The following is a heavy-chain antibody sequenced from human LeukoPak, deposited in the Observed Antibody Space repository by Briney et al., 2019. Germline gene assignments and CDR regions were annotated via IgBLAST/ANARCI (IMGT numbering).Heavy chain of an antibody. J-gene: IGHJ4*02. CDR1: GFSFRTYG. CDR3: AKGAYYDL. CDR2: IQYDGSNK. Sequence: GGSLRLSCAASGFSFRTYGMHWVRQAPGKGLDWVAFIQYDGSNKYYSDSVKGRFTISRDNSKNTLYLQMNSLRAEDTAVYYCAKGAYYDLWGQGTLVTVSS. V-gene: IGHV3-30*02. D-gene: IGHD3-22*01.